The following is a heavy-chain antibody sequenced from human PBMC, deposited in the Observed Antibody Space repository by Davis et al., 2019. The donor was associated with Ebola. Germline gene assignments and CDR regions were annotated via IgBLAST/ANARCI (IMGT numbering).Heavy chain of an antibody. J-gene: IGHJ6*02. V-gene: IGHV1-8*01. D-gene: IGHD4-17*01. Sequence: ASVKVSCKASGYTFTSYDINWVRQATGQGLEWMGWMNPNSGNTGYAQKFQGRVTMTRNTSISTAYMELSSLRSEDTAVYYCARAPTVTTPRGGYYYYYYGMDVWGQGTTVTVSS. CDR1: GYTFTSYD. CDR3: ARAPTVTTPRGGYYYYYYGMDV. CDR2: MNPNSGNT.